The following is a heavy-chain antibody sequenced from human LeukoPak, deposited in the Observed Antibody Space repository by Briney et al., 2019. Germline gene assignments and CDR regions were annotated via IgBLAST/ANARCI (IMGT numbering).Heavy chain of an antibody. CDR1: GFTFSSYS. Sequence: GGSLRLSCAASGFTFSSYSMNWVRQAPGKGLEWVSYISSSSSTIYYADSVKGRFTISRDNAKNSLYLQMNSLRAEDTAVYYCARDMYYDILTGFDYWGQGTLVTVSS. D-gene: IGHD3-9*01. J-gene: IGHJ4*02. CDR3: ARDMYYDILTGFDY. CDR2: ISSSSSTI. V-gene: IGHV3-48*01.